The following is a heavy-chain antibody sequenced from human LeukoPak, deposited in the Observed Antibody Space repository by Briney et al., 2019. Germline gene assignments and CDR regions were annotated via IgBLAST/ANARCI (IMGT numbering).Heavy chain of an antibody. Sequence: PGGSLRLSCAASGFTFSSYAMSWVRQAPGKGLEWVAVIWYDGSNKYYADSVKGRFTISRDNAKNSLYLQMNSLRAEDTAVYYCANTVVVPAAIIRYWGQGTLVTVSS. J-gene: IGHJ4*02. CDR2: IWYDGSNK. D-gene: IGHD2-2*02. CDR1: GFTFSSYA. CDR3: ANTVVVPAAIIRY. V-gene: IGHV3-33*03.